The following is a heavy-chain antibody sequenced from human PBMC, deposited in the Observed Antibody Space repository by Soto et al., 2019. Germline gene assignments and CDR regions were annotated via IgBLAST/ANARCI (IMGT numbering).Heavy chain of an antibody. J-gene: IGHJ6*02. CDR3: ARGGFGELGYGMDV. CDR2: IYYSGST. V-gene: IGHV4-59*08. CDR1: GGSISSYY. D-gene: IGHD3-10*01. Sequence: QVQLQESGPGLVKPSETLSLTCTVSGGSISSYYWSWIRQPPGKGLEWIGYIYYSGSTNYNPSLKSRVTIPVDTSKNQFSLKRSSVTAADTAVYYCARGGFGELGYGMDVWGQGTTVTVSS.